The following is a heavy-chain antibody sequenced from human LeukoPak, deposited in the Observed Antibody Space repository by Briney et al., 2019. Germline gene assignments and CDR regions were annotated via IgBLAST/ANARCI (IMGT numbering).Heavy chain of an antibody. Sequence: PGRSLRLSCAASGFTLSSYGMHWVRQAPGKGLEWVAVIWYDGSNKYYADSVKGRFTISRDNSKNTLYLQMNSLRAEDTAVYYCARDYRRNHARIAAAGFWGQGTLVTVSS. CDR2: IWYDGSNK. V-gene: IGHV3-33*01. D-gene: IGHD6-13*01. CDR1: GFTLSSYG. J-gene: IGHJ4*02. CDR3: ARDYRRNHARIAAAGF.